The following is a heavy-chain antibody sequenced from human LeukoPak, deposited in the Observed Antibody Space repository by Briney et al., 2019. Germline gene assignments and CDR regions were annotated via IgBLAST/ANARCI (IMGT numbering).Heavy chain of an antibody. CDR1: GYTLTELS. CDR3: ATAITMVRGVPRY. Sequence: AAVKASFKCSGYTLTELSMHWVRQAPGKGLGWMGGFDPEDGETIYAQKFQGRVTMNEDTSTDTAYMELSSLRSEDTAVYYCATAITMVRGVPRYWGQGTLVTVSS. V-gene: IGHV1-24*01. CDR2: FDPEDGET. J-gene: IGHJ4*02. D-gene: IGHD3-10*01.